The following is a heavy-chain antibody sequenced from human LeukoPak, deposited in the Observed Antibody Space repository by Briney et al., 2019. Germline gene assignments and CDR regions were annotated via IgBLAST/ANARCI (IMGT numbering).Heavy chain of an antibody. CDR3: ARREDFWYFDL. V-gene: IGHV4-59*08. J-gene: IGHJ2*01. Sequence: SETLSLTCTISGGSISTYYWSWIRQPPGKGLEWIGYIYYTGSTNYNPSLKSRVTFSVDTSKNHFSLKLIPVTAADTAVYYCARREDFWYFDLWGRGTLVTVSS. CDR1: GGSISTYY. CDR2: IYYTGST.